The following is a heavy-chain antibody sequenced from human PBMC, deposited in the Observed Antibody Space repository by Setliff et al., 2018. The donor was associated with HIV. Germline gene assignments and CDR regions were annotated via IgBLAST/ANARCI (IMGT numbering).Heavy chain of an antibody. Sequence: ASVKVSCKASGYTFVDYYMHWVQQAPGKGLEWMGRVDPEDGETIYAEKFQGRLTITTDTSTDTGYMEMTKLRSEDTAVYYCARNQGDASGWYAGDYWGHGTLVTVSS. J-gene: IGHJ4*01. D-gene: IGHD6-19*01. V-gene: IGHV1-69-2*01. CDR1: GYTFVDYY. CDR3: ARNQGDASGWYAGDY. CDR2: VDPEDGET.